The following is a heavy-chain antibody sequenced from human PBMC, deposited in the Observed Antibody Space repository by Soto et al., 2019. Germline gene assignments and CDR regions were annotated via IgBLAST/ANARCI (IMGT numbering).Heavy chain of an antibody. V-gene: IGHV3-23*01. CDR1: GFTFSSYA. CDR2: ISGSGGST. CDR3: ANDKARVAGSVATIRYYYGMDV. Sequence: GGSLRLSCAASGFTFSSYAMSWVRQAPGKGLEWVSAISGSGGSTYYADSVKGRFTISRDNSKNTLYLQMNSLRAEDTAVYYCANDKARVAGSVATIRYYYGMDVWGQGTTVTVSS. J-gene: IGHJ6*02. D-gene: IGHD5-12*01.